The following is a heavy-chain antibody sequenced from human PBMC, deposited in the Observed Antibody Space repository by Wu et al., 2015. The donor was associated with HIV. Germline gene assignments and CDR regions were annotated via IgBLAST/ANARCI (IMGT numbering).Heavy chain of an antibody. CDR3: ARDLERAHYYYYLMGV. CDR1: GYFLSKVS. D-gene: IGHD3-16*01. CDR2: FDPADGET. J-gene: IGHJ6*02. Sequence: QVQLVQSGAEVKKPGASMKVSCKVSGYFLSKVSMHWVRQAPGKGLEWMGGFDPADGETVYARKLQGRVTMIEDISTDIAYMELSSLTSDDTAIYYCARDLERAHYYYYLMGVWGQGTTVTVSS. V-gene: IGHV1-24*01.